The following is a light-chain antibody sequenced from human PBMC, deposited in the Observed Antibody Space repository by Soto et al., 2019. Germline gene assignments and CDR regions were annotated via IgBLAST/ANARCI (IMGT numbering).Light chain of an antibody. J-gene: IGLJ1*01. V-gene: IGLV1-44*01. CDR3: AAYDDSLDGQV. CDR2: NIN. Sequence: QSVLTQIHSVSGTPGRRVTISCSGGSSNIGSNSVHWYQQLPGSAPKLLIYNINERPSGVPDRFSGSKSGTSASLAISVLQSEDEADYYCAAYDDSLDGQVFGTGTKVTVL. CDR1: SSNIGSNS.